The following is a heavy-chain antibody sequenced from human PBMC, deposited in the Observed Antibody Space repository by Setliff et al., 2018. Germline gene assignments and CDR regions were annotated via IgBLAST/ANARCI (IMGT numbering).Heavy chain of an antibody. Sequence: GGSLRLSCEAPGFMFSQSWMRWVRQPPGKEVVWVSSINADGTITNYADSGKGRFTISRDNAKNTVYLEMDSLRGEDAAVYYCARGGRGLIYNWGQGTQVTVSS. V-gene: IGHV3-74*01. CDR2: INADGTIT. D-gene: IGHD2-21*01. J-gene: IGHJ4*02. CDR3: ARGGRGLIYN. CDR1: GFMFSQSW.